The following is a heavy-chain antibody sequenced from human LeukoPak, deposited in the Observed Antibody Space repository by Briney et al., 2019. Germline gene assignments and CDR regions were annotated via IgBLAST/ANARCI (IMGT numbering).Heavy chain of an antibody. D-gene: IGHD6-19*01. V-gene: IGHV4-34*01. CDR2: INHSGST. J-gene: IGHJ4*02. Sequence: SETLSLTCAVYGGSFSGYYWSWIRQPPGKGLEWIGEINHSGSTNYNPSLKSRVTISVDTSKNQFSLKLSSVTAADTAVYYCARSGGQWLSIPFDYWGQGTLVTVSS. CDR1: GGSFSGYY. CDR3: ARSGGQWLSIPFDY.